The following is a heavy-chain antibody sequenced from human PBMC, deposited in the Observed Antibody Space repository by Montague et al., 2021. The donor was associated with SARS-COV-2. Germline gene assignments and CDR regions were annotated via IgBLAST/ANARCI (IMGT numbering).Heavy chain of an antibody. CDR1: IRSSTYY. CDR2: IYPVWKM. CDR3: ARHSGGSEVSGFDY. Sequence: SETLSLTCTVSIRSSTYYCAWIRQPPGKGLEWIGSIYPVWKMFYNSSLKSLITMSIDTSENQFSLNLNSVTAADTAVYYFARHSGGSEVSGFDYWGQGTLVTVSS. D-gene: IGHD3-10*01. V-gene: IGHV4-39*01. J-gene: IGHJ4*02.